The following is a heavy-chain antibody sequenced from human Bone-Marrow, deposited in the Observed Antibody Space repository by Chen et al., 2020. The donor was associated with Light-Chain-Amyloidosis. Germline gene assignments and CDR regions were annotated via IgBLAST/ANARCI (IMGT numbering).Heavy chain of an antibody. CDR3: ARRRDGYNFDY. J-gene: IGHJ4*02. D-gene: IGHD5-12*01. CDR1: GSTFPNYW. V-gene: IGHV5-51*01. Sequence: EVKRDRSGPELKNPGRSLRIPFKGSGSTFPNYWIGWVRQMPGKGLKWMGVIYPDDSDARYSPSFEGQVTISADKSITTAYLQWRSLKASDTAMYYCARRRDGYNFDYWGQGTLVTVSS. CDR2: IYPDDSDA.